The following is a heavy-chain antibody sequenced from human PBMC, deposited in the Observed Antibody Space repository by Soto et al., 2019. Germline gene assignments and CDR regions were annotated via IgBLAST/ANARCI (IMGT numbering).Heavy chain of an antibody. J-gene: IGHJ4*02. CDR1: GYTFTSYG. D-gene: IGHD2-8*01. Sequence: QVHLVQSGAEVKKPGASVKVSCKASGYTFTSYGISWVRQAPGQGLEWMGWISPYNGNTNYAQKVQGRVTMTTDTSTSTAYIEVRSLRSDDTAVYYFARRMDYSDYWGQGTLVTVSS. CDR3: ARRMDYSDY. V-gene: IGHV1-18*01. CDR2: ISPYNGNT.